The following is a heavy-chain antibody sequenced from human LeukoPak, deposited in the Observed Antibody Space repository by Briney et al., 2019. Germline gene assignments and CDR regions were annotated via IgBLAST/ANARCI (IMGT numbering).Heavy chain of an antibody. J-gene: IGHJ4*02. CDR2: ISSGGDYK. V-gene: IGHV3-21*01. CDR1: GFTFSSFS. CDR3: ASGGYYYYFDY. D-gene: IGHD3-22*01. Sequence: GGSLRLSCAASGFTFSSFSMNWVRQAPGKGLEWVSSISSGGDYKHYADSVKGRLTISRDNAKNSLYLQMNSLRAEDTAVYYCASGGYYYYFDYWGQGTLVTVSS.